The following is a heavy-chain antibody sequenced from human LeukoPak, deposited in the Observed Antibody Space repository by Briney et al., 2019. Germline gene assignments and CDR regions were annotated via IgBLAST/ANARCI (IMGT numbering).Heavy chain of an antibody. CDR3: AREPAADYWYFHL. CDR1: GYTFTSYA. J-gene: IGHJ2*01. Sequence: ASVKVSCKASGYTFTSYAMNWVRQAPGQGLEWMGWINTNTGNPTYAQGFTGRFVFSLDTSVSTAYLHISSLKAEDTAVYYCAREPAADYWYFHLWGRGTLVTVSS. V-gene: IGHV7-4-1*02. CDR2: INTNTGNP. D-gene: IGHD2-2*01.